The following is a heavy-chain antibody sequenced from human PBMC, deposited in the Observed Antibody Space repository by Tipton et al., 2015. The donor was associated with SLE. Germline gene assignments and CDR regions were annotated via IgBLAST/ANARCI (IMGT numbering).Heavy chain of an antibody. D-gene: IGHD7-27*01. Sequence: TLSLTCTVSGGSISSYYWSWIRQPPGKGLEWIGYIYYSGSTYYNPSLKSRVTISVDTSKNQFSLKLSSVTAADTAVYYCARDRLGIGIDYWGQGTLVTVSS. CDR2: IYYSGST. V-gene: IGHV4-59*01. CDR3: ARDRLGIGIDY. CDR1: GGSISSYY. J-gene: IGHJ4*02.